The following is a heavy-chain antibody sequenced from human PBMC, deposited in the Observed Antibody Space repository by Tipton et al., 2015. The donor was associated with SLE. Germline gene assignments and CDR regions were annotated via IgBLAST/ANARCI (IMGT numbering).Heavy chain of an antibody. J-gene: IGHJ2*01. Sequence: TLSLTCTVSGGSFSSFYWSWIRQPPGKGLEWIGYIYSSGSTAYNPSLKSRVTISVDTSKNQFSLKLSSVTAADTAVYYCARTPGGVQGQIGWYFDLWGRGTLVTVSS. D-gene: IGHD3-10*01. V-gene: IGHV4-59*07. CDR1: GGSFSSFY. CDR2: IYSSGST. CDR3: ARTPGGVQGQIGWYFDL.